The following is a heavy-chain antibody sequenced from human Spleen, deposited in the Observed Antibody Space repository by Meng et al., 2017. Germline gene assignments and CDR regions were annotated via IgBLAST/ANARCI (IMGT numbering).Heavy chain of an antibody. CDR2: ISTSNGDT. CDR1: GYMFNSYG. V-gene: IGHV1-18*01. CDR3: ARDRDSQMAMSYGMDV. J-gene: IGHJ6*02. D-gene: IGHD5-24*01. Sequence: ASVKVSCKASGYMFNSYGIDWVRQAPGQGLEWMGWISTSNGDTNYAQKLQGRVTMTTDTSTSTAYMELRSLRSDDTAVYYCARDRDSQMAMSYGMDVWGQGTTVTVSS.